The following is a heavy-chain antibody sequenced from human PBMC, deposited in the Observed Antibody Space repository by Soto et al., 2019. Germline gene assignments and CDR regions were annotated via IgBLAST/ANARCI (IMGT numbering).Heavy chain of an antibody. D-gene: IGHD3-10*01. CDR3: AADYGAVTPFYY. J-gene: IGHJ4*02. CDR2: IYNSGST. Sequence: SETLSLTCTVSGGSISSYYWSWIRQPPGKGLEWIGYIYNSGSTNYNPSLKSRVTISVDMSTDTAYLELSSLRSEDTAVYYCAADYGAVTPFYYWGQGTLVTSPQ. V-gene: IGHV4-59*12. CDR1: GGSISSYY.